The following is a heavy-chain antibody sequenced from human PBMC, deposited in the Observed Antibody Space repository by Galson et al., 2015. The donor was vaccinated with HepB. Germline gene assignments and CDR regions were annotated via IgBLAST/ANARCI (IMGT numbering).Heavy chain of an antibody. CDR3: AHRLVFISQYSSSWYETHDAFDI. D-gene: IGHD6-13*01. V-gene: IGHV2-5*02. CDR2: IYWDDDK. Sequence: PALVKPTQTLTLTCTFSGFSLSTSGVGVGWIRQPPGKALEWLALIYWDDDKRYSPSLKSRPTITKDTSKNQVVLTMTNMDPVDTATYYCAHRLVFISQYSSSWYETHDAFDIWGQGTMVTVSS. J-gene: IGHJ3*02. CDR1: GFSLSTSGVG.